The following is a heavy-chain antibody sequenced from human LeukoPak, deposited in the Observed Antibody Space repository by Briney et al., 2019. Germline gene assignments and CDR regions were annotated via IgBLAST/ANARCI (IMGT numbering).Heavy chain of an antibody. CDR2: ISGDGGST. CDR1: GFTFDDYA. CDR3: AKDKLRLGESIFDY. V-gene: IGHV3-43*02. Sequence: GGSLRLSCAASGFTFDDYAMHWVRQAPGKGLEWVSLISGDGGSTYYADSVKGRFTISRDNSKNSLYLQMNGLRTEDTALYYCAKDKLRLGESIFDYWGQGTLVTVSS. J-gene: IGHJ4*02. D-gene: IGHD3-16*01.